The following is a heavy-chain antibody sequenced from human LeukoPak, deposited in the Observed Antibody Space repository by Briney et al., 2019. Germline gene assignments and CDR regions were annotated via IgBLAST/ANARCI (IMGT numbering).Heavy chain of an antibody. D-gene: IGHD3-10*01. CDR1: GGSVSSSNCY. V-gene: IGHV4-39*07. CDR3: ARDSFGATAVIIGFDD. J-gene: IGHJ4*02. Sequence: SETLSLTCSLSGGSVSSSNCYWAWIRQSPGNWLEWIGNVFYSGGTYYTPSLKSRLTMSVDTSKNQFSLRLTSVTAADTAVYYCARDSFGATAVIIGFDDWSPGMLVTVSS. CDR2: VFYSGGT.